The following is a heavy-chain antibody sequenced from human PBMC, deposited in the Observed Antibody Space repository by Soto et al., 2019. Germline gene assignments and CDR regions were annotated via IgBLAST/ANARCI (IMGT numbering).Heavy chain of an antibody. J-gene: IGHJ6*02. CDR2: IIPTFGTG. V-gene: IGHV1-69*01. CDR1: GGTFNNYA. Sequence: QVLLVQSGPEVKKPGSSVKVSCKASGGTFNNYAINWVRQAPGRGLEWMGGIIPTFGTGNHAQDFQGRVTITADESTTPAYMELNSLRSEDTAIYYCSSFDGTLVRGGRSSPYEMDVWGQGTTVIVSS. D-gene: IGHD3-10*01. CDR3: SSFDGTLVRGGRSSPYEMDV.